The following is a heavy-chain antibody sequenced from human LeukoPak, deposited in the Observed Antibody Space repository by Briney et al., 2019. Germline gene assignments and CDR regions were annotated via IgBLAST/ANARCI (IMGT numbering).Heavy chain of an antibody. CDR2: IYYSGST. CDR1: GGSISSYY. D-gene: IGHD6-19*01. V-gene: IGHV4-59*01. Sequence: SETLSLTCTVSGGSISSYYWSWIRQPPGKGLEWIGYIYYSGSTNYNPSLKSRVTISVDTSKNQFSLKPSSVTAADTAVYYCAREGGGYSSGGDAFDIWGQGTTVTVSS. CDR3: AREGGGYSSGGDAFDI. J-gene: IGHJ3*02.